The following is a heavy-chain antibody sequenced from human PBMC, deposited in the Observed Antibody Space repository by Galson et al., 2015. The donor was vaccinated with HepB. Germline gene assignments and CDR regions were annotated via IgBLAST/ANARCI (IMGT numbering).Heavy chain of an antibody. V-gene: IGHV3-23*01. J-gene: IGHJ6*02. Sequence: SLRLSCAASGFTFSSYPMTWVRQAPGKGLEWVSAISGNGGSTFYADSVKGRFTISRDNSKNTLYLQMDSLRAEDTAVYYCARDGLAYYYYYGMDVWGQGTTVTVSS. D-gene: IGHD3/OR15-3a*01. CDR3: ARDGLAYYYYYGMDV. CDR2: ISGNGGST. CDR1: GFTFSSYP.